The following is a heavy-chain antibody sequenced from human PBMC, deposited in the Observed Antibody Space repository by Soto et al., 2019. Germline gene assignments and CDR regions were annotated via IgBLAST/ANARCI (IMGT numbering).Heavy chain of an antibody. CDR2: IIPMFGTA. J-gene: IGHJ6*02. V-gene: IGHV1-69*12. CDR1: GGTFSTDS. CDR3: AREIDGYYGMDV. Sequence: QVQLVQSGAEVKKPGSSVKVSCKASGGTFSTDSISWVRQAPGQGLEWMGGIIPMFGTANNAQKFQGRVTITADESPSTASMELSRLRSEDTAVYFCAREIDGYYGMDVWGQGTTVTVAS.